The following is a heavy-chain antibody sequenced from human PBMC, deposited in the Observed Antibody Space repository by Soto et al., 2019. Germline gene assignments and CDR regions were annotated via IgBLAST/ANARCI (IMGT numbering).Heavy chain of an antibody. CDR3: AKAVTAAGTYSDY. D-gene: IGHD6-13*01. CDR2: ISYDGSNK. Sequence: GGSLRLSCAASGFTFSSYGMHWVRQAPGKGLEWVAVISYDGSNKYYADSVKGRFTISRDNSKNTLYLQMNSLRAEDTAVYYCAKAVTAAGTYSDYWGQGTLGTVSS. CDR1: GFTFSSYG. J-gene: IGHJ4*02. V-gene: IGHV3-30*18.